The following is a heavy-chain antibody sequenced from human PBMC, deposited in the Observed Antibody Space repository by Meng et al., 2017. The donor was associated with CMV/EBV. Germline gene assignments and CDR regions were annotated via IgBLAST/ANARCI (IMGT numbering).Heavy chain of an antibody. J-gene: IGHJ6*02. CDR3: AKAHTHYYYYGMDV. CDR1: GFTVSSDG. CDR2: IWYDGSNK. Sequence: AGFTVSSDGMQWVRKAPGKGLEWVAVIWYDGSNKYDADSVKGRFTISRDNSKNTLYLQMNSLRAEDTAVYYCAKAHTHYYYYGMDVWGQGTTVTVSS. V-gene: IGHV3-33*06.